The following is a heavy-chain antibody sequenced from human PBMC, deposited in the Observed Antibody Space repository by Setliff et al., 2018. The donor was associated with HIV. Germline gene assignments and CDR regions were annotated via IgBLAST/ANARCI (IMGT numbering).Heavy chain of an antibody. J-gene: IGHJ5*02. CDR2: IYYSGST. CDR3: ATSRVVVLRFDP. Sequence: SETLSLTCTVSGGSISSSSYYWGWIRQPPGKGLEWIGSIYYSGSTYYNPSLKSRVTISVDTSKNQFSLKLYSVTAADTAVYYCATSRVVVLRFDPWGQGTRVTVS. CDR1: GGSISSSSYY. V-gene: IGHV4-39*07. D-gene: IGHD3-22*01.